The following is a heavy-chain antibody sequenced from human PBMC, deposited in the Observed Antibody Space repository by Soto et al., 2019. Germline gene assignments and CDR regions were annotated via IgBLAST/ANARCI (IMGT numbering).Heavy chain of an antibody. CDR1: GFTFSSYA. CDR3: AKDWSGYDFRYFDY. CDR2: ISGSGGST. D-gene: IGHD5-12*01. J-gene: IGHJ4*02. V-gene: IGHV3-23*01. Sequence: QLGGSLRLSCAASGFTFSSYAMSWVRQAPGKGLEWVSAISGSGGSTYYADSVKGRFTISRDNSKNTLYLQMNSLRAEDTAVYYCAKDWSGYDFRYFDYWGQGTLVTVSS.